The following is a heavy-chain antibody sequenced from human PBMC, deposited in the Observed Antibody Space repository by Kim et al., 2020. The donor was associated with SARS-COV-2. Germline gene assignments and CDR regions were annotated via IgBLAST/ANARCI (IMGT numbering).Heavy chain of an antibody. CDR2: IYTCGST. J-gene: IGHJ4*02. D-gene: IGHD3-22*01. CDR3: AREVVHYYDSSGYIDY. Sequence: SETLSLTCTVSGGSISSYYWSWIRQPAGKGLEWIGRIYTCGSTNYNPSLKSRVTMSVDTSKNQFSLKLSSVTAADTAVYYCAREVVHYYDSSGYIDYWGQGTLVTVSS. CDR1: GGSISSYY. V-gene: IGHV4-4*07.